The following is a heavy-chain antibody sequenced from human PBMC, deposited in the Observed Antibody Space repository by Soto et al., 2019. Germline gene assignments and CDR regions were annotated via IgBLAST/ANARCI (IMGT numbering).Heavy chain of an antibody. V-gene: IGHV1-46*03. CDR3: ARTSATAMVTDS. J-gene: IGHJ4*02. Sequence: QVQLVQSGAEVKKPGASVKVACKASGYTFTNDYMHWVRQAPVQVLEWMGIINTSGGSTSYAQKFQGRVTMTRDTSTSTVYMELSSLRSEDTAVYYCARTSATAMVTDSWGQGTLVTVSS. CDR2: INTSGGST. D-gene: IGHD5-18*01. CDR1: GYTFTNDY.